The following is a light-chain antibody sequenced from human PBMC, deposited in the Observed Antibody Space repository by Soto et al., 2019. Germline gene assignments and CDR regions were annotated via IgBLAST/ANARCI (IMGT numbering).Light chain of an antibody. CDR2: DVS. CDR3: SSYRSVNTLEV. J-gene: IGLJ2*01. CDR1: SGDIGGYNY. V-gene: IGLV2-14*03. Sequence: QSALTQPASVSGSPGRSITISCTGTSGDIGGYNYVSWYQQHPGKAPKLIIYDVSNRPSGVSNRFSGSKSGNTASLTISGLQAEDEADYYCSSYRSVNTLEVFGGGTKLTVL.